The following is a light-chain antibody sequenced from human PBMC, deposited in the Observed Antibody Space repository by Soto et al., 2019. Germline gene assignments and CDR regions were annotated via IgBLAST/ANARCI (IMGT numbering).Light chain of an antibody. CDR3: QQRSNWIT. Sequence: VGLTHSPATLSLSPGERATLPRRASQSVSSYLAWYQQKPGQAPRLLIYDASNRATGIPARFSGSGSGTDFTLTISSLEPEDFAVYYCQQRSNWITFGQGTRL. J-gene: IGKJ5*01. CDR2: DAS. CDR1: QSVSSY. V-gene: IGKV3-11*01.